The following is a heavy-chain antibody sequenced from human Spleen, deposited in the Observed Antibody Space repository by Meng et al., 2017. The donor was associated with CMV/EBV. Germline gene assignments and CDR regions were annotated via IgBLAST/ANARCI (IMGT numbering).Heavy chain of an antibody. D-gene: IGHD2-2*01. V-gene: IGHV3-7*01. Sequence: GESLKISCAASGFTFSTYGMHWVRQAPGKGLEWVANIKQDGSEKYYVDSVKGRFTISRDNAKNSLFLLMNSLRVEDTAVYYCATSHYCTSTSCYNFDYWGQGTLVTVSS. CDR2: IKQDGSEK. J-gene: IGHJ4*02. CDR3: ATSHYCTSTSCYNFDY. CDR1: GFTFSTYG.